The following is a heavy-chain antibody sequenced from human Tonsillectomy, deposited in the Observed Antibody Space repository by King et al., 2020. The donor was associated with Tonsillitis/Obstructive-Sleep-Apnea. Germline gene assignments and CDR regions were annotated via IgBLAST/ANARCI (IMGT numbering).Heavy chain of an antibody. J-gene: IGHJ3*02. CDR3: ARGPAIVVPAASRRNDAFDI. V-gene: IGHV4-34*01. CDR2: INHSGST. CDR1: GGSFSGYY. D-gene: IGHD2-2*01. Sequence: VQLQQWGAGLLKPSETLSLICAVYGGSFSGYYWSWIRQPPGKGLEWIGEINHSGSTNYNPSLKSRVTISVDTSKNQFSLKLSSVTAADTAVYYCARGPAIVVPAASRRNDAFDIWGQGTMVTVSS.